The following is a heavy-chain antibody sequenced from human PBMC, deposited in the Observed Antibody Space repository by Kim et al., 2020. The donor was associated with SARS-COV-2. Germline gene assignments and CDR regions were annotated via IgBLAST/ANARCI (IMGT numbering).Heavy chain of an antibody. Sequence: GGSLRLSCAASGFTFSSYRMSWVRQAPGKGLEWVATIKKNGSEKYYVDSVKGRFTISRDNAKNSLYLQMNSLRAEDTAVYYCARDQSGSRYSCGWYYYCFYWYVGGKGTTVTVS. CDR3: ARDQSGSRYSCGWYYYCFYWYV. CDR1: GFTFSSYR. V-gene: IGHV3-7*01. CDR2: IKKNGSEK. D-gene: IGHD6-19*01. J-gene: IGHJ6*03.